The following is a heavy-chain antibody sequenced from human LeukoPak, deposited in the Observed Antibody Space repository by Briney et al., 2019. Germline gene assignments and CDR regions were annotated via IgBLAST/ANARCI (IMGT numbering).Heavy chain of an antibody. Sequence: GGSLRLSCAASGFTFSSYAMSWVGQAPGKGLEWVSGISGSGDNTYYADSVKGRFTISRDNSKNTLYVQVNSLGTEDTAAYYCAKGSYYDSSGSFYFDYWGQGTLVTVSS. D-gene: IGHD3-22*01. CDR2: ISGSGDNT. J-gene: IGHJ4*02. CDR3: AKGSYYDSSGSFYFDY. V-gene: IGHV3-23*01. CDR1: GFTFSSYA.